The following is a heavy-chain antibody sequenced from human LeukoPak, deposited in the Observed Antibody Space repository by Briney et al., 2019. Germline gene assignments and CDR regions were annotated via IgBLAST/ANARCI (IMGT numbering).Heavy chain of an antibody. CDR1: GFTFNTDA. J-gene: IGHJ4*02. Sequence: GGSLRLSCAASGFTFNTDAMAWARQAPGKGLEWVSTVSASGDNTYYVDSVKVRFTISRDNSKSTLSLQMNSLRNEDTGVYYVAKVFAGYSYGSYDYWGQGTLVTVSS. CDR3: AKVFAGYSYGSYDY. V-gene: IGHV3-23*01. D-gene: IGHD5-18*01. CDR2: VSASGDNT.